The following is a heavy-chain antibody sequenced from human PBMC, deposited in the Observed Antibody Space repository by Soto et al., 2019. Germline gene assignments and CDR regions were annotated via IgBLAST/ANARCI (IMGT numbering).Heavy chain of an antibody. V-gene: IGHV3-23*01. CDR1: GSAFSRHA. D-gene: IGHD4-17*01. CDR2: ISKSGDRT. CDR3: AEGGYGDGLPDFDY. Sequence: EVQLLESGGGLVQPGESLRLSCAASGSAFSRHAMTWARQTAGKGLEWVSSISKSGDRTYYAESVRGRFTISRDNSKNTLYLQMSSLRAEDTAVHYCAEGGYGDGLPDFDYWGLGTLLTVSS. J-gene: IGHJ4*02.